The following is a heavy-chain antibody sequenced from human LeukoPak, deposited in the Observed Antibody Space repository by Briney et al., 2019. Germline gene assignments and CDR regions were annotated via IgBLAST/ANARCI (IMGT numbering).Heavy chain of an antibody. CDR3: ASKYQTIAALFDY. V-gene: IGHV3-30*02. CDR2: IRSDGSYI. Sequence: GGSLRLSCAAPGFTFSSYGMHWVRQAPGKGPKWVAFIRSDGSYIYYADSVKGRFTISRDNAKNSLYLQMNRLRAEDTAVYYCASKYQTIAALFDYWGQGTLVTVSS. CDR1: GFTFSSYG. D-gene: IGHD2-2*01. J-gene: IGHJ4*02.